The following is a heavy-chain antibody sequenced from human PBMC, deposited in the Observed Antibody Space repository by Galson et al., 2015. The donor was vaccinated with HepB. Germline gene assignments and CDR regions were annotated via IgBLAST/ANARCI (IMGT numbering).Heavy chain of an antibody. Sequence: SVKVSCKASGYTFTSYGISWVRQAPGQGLEWMGWISAYNGNTNYAQKLQGRVTMTTDTSTSTAYMELRSLRSDDTAVYYCARDKPAAMLSGTPNNWFDPWGQGTLVTVSS. J-gene: IGHJ5*02. CDR1: GYTFTSYG. V-gene: IGHV1-18*04. D-gene: IGHD2-2*01. CDR2: ISAYNGNT. CDR3: ARDKPAAMLSGTPNNWFDP.